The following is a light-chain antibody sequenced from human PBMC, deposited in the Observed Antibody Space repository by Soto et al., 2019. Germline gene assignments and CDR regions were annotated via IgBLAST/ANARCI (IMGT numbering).Light chain of an antibody. CDR2: GAS. Sequence: EIVMTQSPATLSVSPGERATLSCRASQSVSSNLAWYQQKPGQAPRLLIYGASTRATGIPARFSGSGSGTEFTLTISSLQSEDFAVYYCQQYNSWPLTFGGGTKVKIK. CDR1: QSVSSN. J-gene: IGKJ4*01. V-gene: IGKV3-15*01. CDR3: QQYNSWPLT.